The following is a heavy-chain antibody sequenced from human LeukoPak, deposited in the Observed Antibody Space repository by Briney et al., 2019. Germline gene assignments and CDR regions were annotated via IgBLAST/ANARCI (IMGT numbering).Heavy chain of an antibody. J-gene: IGHJ4*02. CDR2: IYHSGST. V-gene: IGHV4-4*02. CDR1: GDSISSSNW. CDR3: ARTHYYDSSGFLDY. Sequence: SETLSLTCAVSGDSISSSNWWSWVRQPPGKGLEWIGEIYHSGSTNYNPSLKSRVTISVDKSKNQVSLKLSSVTAADTAVYYCARTHYYDSSGFLDYWGQGTLVTVSS. D-gene: IGHD3-22*01.